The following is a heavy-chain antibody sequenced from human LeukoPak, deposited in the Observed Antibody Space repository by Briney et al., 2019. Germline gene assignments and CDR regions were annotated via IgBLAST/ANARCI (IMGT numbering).Heavy chain of an antibody. V-gene: IGHV3-30*02. CDR2: IRYDGSNK. Sequence: GGSLRLSCAASGFTFSSYGMHWVRQAPGKGLEWVAFIRYDGSNKYYADSVKGRFTISRDNSKNTLYLQMNSLRAEDTAVYYCAKDLFYYYGSGRGTGLDYWGQGTLVTVSS. D-gene: IGHD3-10*01. CDR3: AKDLFYYYGSGRGTGLDY. J-gene: IGHJ4*02. CDR1: GFTFSSYG.